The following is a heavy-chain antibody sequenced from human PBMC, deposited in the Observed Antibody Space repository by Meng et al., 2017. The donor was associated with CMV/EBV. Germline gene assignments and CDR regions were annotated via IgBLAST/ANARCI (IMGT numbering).Heavy chain of an antibody. CDR2: INHSGST. Sequence: SETLSLTCAVYGGSFSGYYWSWIRQPPGKGLEWIGEINHSGSTNYNPSLKSRVTISVDTSKNQFSLKLSPVTAADTAVYYCARGISEAGPFDYWGQGTLVTSPQ. CDR3: ARGISEAGPFDY. D-gene: IGHD6-19*01. J-gene: IGHJ4*02. CDR1: GGSFSGYY. V-gene: IGHV4-34*01.